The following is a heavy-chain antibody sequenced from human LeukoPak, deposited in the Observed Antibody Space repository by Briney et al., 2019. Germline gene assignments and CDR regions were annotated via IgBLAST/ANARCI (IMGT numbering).Heavy chain of an antibody. CDR1: GGSISSGGYS. V-gene: IGHV4-30-2*01. D-gene: IGHD4-17*01. J-gene: IGHJ4*02. CDR2: IYHSGST. CDR3: ARVLRYGDTYYFDY. Sequence: SQTLSLTCAVSGGSISSGGYSWSWIRQPPGKGLEWIGYIYHSGSTYYNPSLKSRVTISVDRSKNQFSLKLSSVTAADTAVYYCARVLRYGDTYYFDYWGQGTLVTVSS.